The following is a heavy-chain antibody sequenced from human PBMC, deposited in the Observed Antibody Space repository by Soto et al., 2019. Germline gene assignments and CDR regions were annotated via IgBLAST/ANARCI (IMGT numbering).Heavy chain of an antibody. CDR2: ISGTGGGT. V-gene: IGHV3-23*01. D-gene: IGHD2-2*01. CDR3: AKGARGTSTSNDY. CDR1: GFTFSTYA. Sequence: PGGSLRLSCAASGFTFSTYAMSWFRQAPGKGLEWVSSISGTGGGTYYADSVKGRFTVSRDNSKNTLYLQMNSLRAEDTAVYYCAKGARGTSTSNDYWGQGTLVTVSS. J-gene: IGHJ4*02.